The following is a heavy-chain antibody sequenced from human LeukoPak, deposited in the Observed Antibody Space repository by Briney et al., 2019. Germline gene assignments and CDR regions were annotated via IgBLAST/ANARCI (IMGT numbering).Heavy chain of an antibody. CDR1: GFTVSSSN. D-gene: IGHD2-15*01. J-gene: IGHJ3*02. CDR3: ARGGVVYPDSFDI. V-gene: IGHV3-66*01. Sequence: GGSLRLSCAASGFTVSSSNMNWVRQAPGKGLERVSLIFSGGGTYYADSVKGRFTISRDNSKKTLFLQMNSLRSEDTAVYYCARGGVVYPDSFDIWGRGTMVTVSS. CDR2: IFSGGGT.